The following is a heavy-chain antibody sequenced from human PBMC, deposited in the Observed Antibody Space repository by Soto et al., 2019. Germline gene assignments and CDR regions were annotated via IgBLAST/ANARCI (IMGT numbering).Heavy chain of an antibody. Sequence: SETLSLTCGVSGDTISTGGYSWAWIRQPPGKALEWIGHTYHSGNPYYNPSLKSRVIISVDRSKNSLFLQMNSLRAEDTALYYCARVSGSYFRSMIDYWGQATLVTVSS. CDR2: TYHSGNP. CDR1: GDTISTGGYS. D-gene: IGHD1-26*01. CDR3: ARVSGSYFRSMIDY. J-gene: IGHJ4*02. V-gene: IGHV4-30-2*01.